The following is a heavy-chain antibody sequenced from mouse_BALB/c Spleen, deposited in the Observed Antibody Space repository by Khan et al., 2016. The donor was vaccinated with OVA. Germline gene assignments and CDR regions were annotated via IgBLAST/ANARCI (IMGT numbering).Heavy chain of an antibody. Sequence: QIQLVQSGPELKKPGEAVNISCKASGYTFTNYGMTWVTQAPGKGLKWIGWINTYTGEPTYADAFKGRFAFSLETSATTASLQINNLKNADTATYFCARVGNYWYFDVWGAGTTVTVSS. D-gene: IGHD2-1*01. V-gene: IGHV9-3-1*01. CDR1: GYTFTNYG. J-gene: IGHJ1*01. CDR3: ARVGNYWYFDV. CDR2: INTYTGEP.